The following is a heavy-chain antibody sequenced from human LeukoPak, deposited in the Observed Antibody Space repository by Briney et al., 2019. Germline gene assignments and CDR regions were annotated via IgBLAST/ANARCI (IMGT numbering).Heavy chain of an antibody. D-gene: IGHD2-21*01. CDR3: ARDQDCGGDCASFDY. Sequence: GGSLRLSCAASGFTFSSYWMSWVRQAPGKGLEWVANIKQDGSEKYYVDSVKGRFTTSRDNAKNSLYLQMNSLRAEDTAVYYCARDQDCGGDCASFDYWGQGTLVTVSS. CDR2: IKQDGSEK. J-gene: IGHJ4*02. CDR1: GFTFSSYW. V-gene: IGHV3-7*01.